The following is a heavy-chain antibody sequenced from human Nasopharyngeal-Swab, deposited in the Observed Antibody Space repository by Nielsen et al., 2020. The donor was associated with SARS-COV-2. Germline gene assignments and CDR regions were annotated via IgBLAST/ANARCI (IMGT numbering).Heavy chain of an antibody. V-gene: IGHV3-13*04. D-gene: IGHD3-22*01. Sequence: GGSLRLSCAASGFTFSSYDMHWVRQATGKGLEWVSAIGTAGDTYYPGSVKGRFTISRENAKNSLYLQMNSLRAGDTAVYYCARGYDSSGYLRPIDAVDIWGQGTMVTVSS. J-gene: IGHJ3*02. CDR3: ARGYDSSGYLRPIDAVDI. CDR2: IGTAGDT. CDR1: GFTFSSYD.